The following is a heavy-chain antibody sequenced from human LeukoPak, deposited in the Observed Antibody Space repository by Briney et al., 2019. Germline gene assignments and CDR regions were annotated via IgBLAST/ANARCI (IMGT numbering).Heavy chain of an antibody. D-gene: IGHD4-11*01. Sequence: PGGSLRLSCAASGFTFSSYAMSWVRQAPGKGLEWVSAISGSGGSTYYADSVKGRFTISRDNSKNTLYLQMNSLRAEDTAVYYCAKDLGYSNYRGPGYWGQGTLVTVSS. CDR1: GFTFSSYA. V-gene: IGHV3-23*01. J-gene: IGHJ4*02. CDR3: AKDLGYSNYRGPGY. CDR2: ISGSGGST.